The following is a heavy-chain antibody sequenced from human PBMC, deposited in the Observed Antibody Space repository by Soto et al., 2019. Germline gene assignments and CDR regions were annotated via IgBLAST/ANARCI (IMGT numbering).Heavy chain of an antibody. Sequence: EVQLLESGGGLVQPGGSLRLSCAASGFTFSVYSMSWIRQAPGKGLEWVSFISANGDSIYYTDSVKGRFTISRDNSKNTLYLQMNSLRAEDTAVYYCAKHPIVATGPLGALNLWGQGTMVTVSS. V-gene: IGHV3-23*01. D-gene: IGHD6-13*01. CDR2: ISANGDSI. CDR3: AKHPIVATGPLGALNL. J-gene: IGHJ3*01. CDR1: GFTFSVYS.